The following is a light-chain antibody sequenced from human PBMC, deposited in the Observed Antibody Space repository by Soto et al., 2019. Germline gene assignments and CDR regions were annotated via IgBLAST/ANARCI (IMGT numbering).Light chain of an antibody. CDR3: CSYAGSSTLV. V-gene: IGLV2-23*02. CDR2: EVS. J-gene: IGLJ1*01. Sequence: VLTQPASLSGSSGQSIPLSCTRTSSDGGSYNLVSWYQQHPGKAPKLMIYEVSKRPPGVSNRFSGSKSGNTASLTISGLQAEDEADYYCCSYAGSSTLVFGTGTKVTVL. CDR1: SSDGGSYNL.